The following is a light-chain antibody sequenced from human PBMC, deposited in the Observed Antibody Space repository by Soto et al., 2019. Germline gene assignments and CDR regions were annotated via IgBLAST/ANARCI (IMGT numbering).Light chain of an antibody. Sequence: DIVMTQSPDSLAVSLGERATIHCRSSQSVLYRSNGRNYLAWYQQKPGQPPEVLFYWASTRESGVPDRFSGGGSGTDFTLSISSLQDEDVALYFCQQYLSTPFTFGQGTRLEIK. J-gene: IGKJ2*01. V-gene: IGKV4-1*01. CDR2: WAS. CDR3: QQYLSTPFT. CDR1: QSVLYRSNGRNY.